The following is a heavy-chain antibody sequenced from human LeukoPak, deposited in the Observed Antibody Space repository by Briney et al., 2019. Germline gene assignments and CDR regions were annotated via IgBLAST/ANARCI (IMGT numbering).Heavy chain of an antibody. CDR1: GFTFDDYA. V-gene: IGHV3-7*01. D-gene: IGHD1-26*01. CDR3: ARDGSPFDS. Sequence: GGSLRLSCAASGFTFDDYAMRWVRQAPGKGLEWVANIKQDASEKYYVDSVKGRFTISRDNAKKSLYLQMNSLRAEDTAVYYCARDGSPFDSWGQGTLVTVSS. CDR2: IKQDASEK. J-gene: IGHJ4*02.